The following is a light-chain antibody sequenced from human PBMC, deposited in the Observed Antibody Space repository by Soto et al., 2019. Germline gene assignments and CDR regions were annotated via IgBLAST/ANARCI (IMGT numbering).Light chain of an antibody. CDR2: DVS. V-gene: IGLV2-14*01. CDR3: SSYTSSSTLV. J-gene: IGLJ1*01. Sequence: QSVLTQPASVSGSPGQSITISCPGTSSDVGGYNYVSWYQQHPGKAPKLMIYDVSNRPSGVSNRFSGSKSGNTASLTISGLQAEDEGDYYCSSYTSSSTLVFGTGTKLTVL. CDR1: SSDVGGYNY.